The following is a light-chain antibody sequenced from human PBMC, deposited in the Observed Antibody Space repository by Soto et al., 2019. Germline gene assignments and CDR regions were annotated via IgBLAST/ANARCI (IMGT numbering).Light chain of an antibody. CDR2: EGS. Sequence: QSVLTQPASVSGSPGQSITISCTGTSSDVGSYNLVSWYQQHPGRAPKLMIREGSKRHSGVSNRFSGSKSGNTASLTISGLQAEDEADYYCCSYAGSNTRVVFGGGTKLTVL. CDR3: CSYAGSNTRVV. CDR1: SSDVGSYNL. V-gene: IGLV2-23*01. J-gene: IGLJ2*01.